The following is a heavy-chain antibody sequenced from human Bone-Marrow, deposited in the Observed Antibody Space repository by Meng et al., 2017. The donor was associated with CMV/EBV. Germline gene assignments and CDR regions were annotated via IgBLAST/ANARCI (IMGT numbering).Heavy chain of an antibody. Sequence: LTISWAASGFAFGSYWMSWVRQAPGKGLEWVANIKQDGSEKYYVDSVKGRFTISRDNAKNSLYLQMNSLRAEDTAVYYCARELGSYDFWSGYYNYYGMDVWGQGTTVTVSS. CDR1: GFAFGSYW. CDR3: ARELGSYDFWSGYYNYYGMDV. J-gene: IGHJ6*02. D-gene: IGHD3-3*01. CDR2: IKQDGSEK. V-gene: IGHV3-7*01.